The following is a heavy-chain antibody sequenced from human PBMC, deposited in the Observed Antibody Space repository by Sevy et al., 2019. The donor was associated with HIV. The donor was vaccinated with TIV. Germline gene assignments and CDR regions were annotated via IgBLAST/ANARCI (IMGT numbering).Heavy chain of an antibody. CDR2: ISDIGNT. J-gene: IGHJ6*02. V-gene: IGHV3-23*01. CDR3: AKCLAALPSYYYGVDV. Sequence: GGSLRLSCAASGFTFSSYGMSWVRQAPGKGLEWVSVISDIGNTYYADSVKGRFTMSRDNSKNTLYLQMNSLRAEDTAVYYCAKCLAALPSYYYGVDVWGQGTTVTVSS. D-gene: IGHD6-6*01. CDR1: GFTFSSYG.